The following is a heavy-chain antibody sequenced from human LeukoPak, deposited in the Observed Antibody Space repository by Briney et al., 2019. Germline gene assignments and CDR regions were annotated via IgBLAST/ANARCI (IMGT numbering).Heavy chain of an antibody. V-gene: IGHV3-64D*06. D-gene: IGHD3-10*01. J-gene: IGHJ4*02. Sequence: GGSLRLSCSASGFTFSSYAMHWVRQAPGKGLEYVSAISSIGGSTYYADSVKGRFTISRDNSKNTLYLQMSSLRAEDTAVYYCVTRQNYYGSGSSFDYWGQGTLVTVSS. CDR2: ISSIGGST. CDR1: GFTFSSYA. CDR3: VTRQNYYGSGSSFDY.